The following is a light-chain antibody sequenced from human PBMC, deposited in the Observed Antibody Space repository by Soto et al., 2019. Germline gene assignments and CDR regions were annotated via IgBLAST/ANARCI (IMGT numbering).Light chain of an antibody. CDR1: QSVGSN. Sequence: EIVMTQSPATLSVSPGERATLSCRASQSVGSNLAWYQQKPGQAPRLLIYGASTRATGIPARFSGSGAGTESTLTLSSLQSEDFAIYFCQQYHNWPPDRTFGGGTKVEI. CDR2: GAS. CDR3: QQYHNWPPDRT. J-gene: IGKJ4*02. V-gene: IGKV3-15*01.